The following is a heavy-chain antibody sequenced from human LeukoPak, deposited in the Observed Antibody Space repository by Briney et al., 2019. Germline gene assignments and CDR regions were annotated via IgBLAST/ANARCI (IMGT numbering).Heavy chain of an antibody. J-gene: IGHJ4*02. CDR2: FDPEDGET. CDR1: GYTLTELS. V-gene: IGHV1-24*01. D-gene: IGHD3-22*01. CDR3: ATTHKWGYYDSSGYWYY. Sequence: AASVKVSCKVSGYTLTELSMHWVRQAPGKGLEWMGGFDPEDGETIYAQKFQGRVTMTEDTSTDTAYMELSSLRSEDTDVYYCATTHKWGYYDSSGYWYYWGQGTLVTVSS.